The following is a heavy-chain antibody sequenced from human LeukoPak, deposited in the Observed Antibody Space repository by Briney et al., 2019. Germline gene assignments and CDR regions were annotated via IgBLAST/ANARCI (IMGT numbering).Heavy chain of an antibody. J-gene: IGHJ5*02. D-gene: IGHD1-14*01. V-gene: IGHV1-8*01. CDR1: GYPFTTWE. CDR3: ARGPRNDP. Sequence: ASVRVSCKTTGYPFTTWEINWVRQAAGQGLEWMGWVHPNSGNTAYAQKFQGRVTMTRDTSISTAYMELSGLKSDDTAVYFCARGPRNDPWGQGTLVTVSS. CDR2: VHPNSGNT.